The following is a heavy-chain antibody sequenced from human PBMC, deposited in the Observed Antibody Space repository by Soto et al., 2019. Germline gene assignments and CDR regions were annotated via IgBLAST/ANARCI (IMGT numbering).Heavy chain of an antibody. CDR3: ARKGSSSWYGGTAEYFQH. V-gene: IGHV1-69*06. D-gene: IGHD6-13*01. Sequence: EASVKVSCKASGGTFSSYAISWVRQAPGQGLEWMGGIIPIFGTANYAQKFQGRVTTTADKSTSTAYMELSSLRSEDTAVYYCARKGSSSWYGGTAEYFQHWGQGTLVTVSS. CDR2: IIPIFGTA. CDR1: GGTFSSYA. J-gene: IGHJ1*01.